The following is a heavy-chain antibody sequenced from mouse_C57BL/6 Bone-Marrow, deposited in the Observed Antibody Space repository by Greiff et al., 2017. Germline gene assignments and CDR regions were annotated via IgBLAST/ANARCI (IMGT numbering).Heavy chain of an antibody. D-gene: IGHD1-1*01. V-gene: IGHV1-81*01. CDR3: ASHPYYVSTYWYFDV. J-gene: IGHJ1*03. CDR2: SYPRSGNT. CDR1: GYTFTSYG. Sequence: QVQLKESGAELARPGASVKLSCKASGYTFTSYGISWVKQRTGQGLEWIGESYPRSGNTYYNEKFKGKATLTADKSSSTAYMELRSLTSEDSAVYFCASHPYYVSTYWYFDVWGTGTTVTVAS.